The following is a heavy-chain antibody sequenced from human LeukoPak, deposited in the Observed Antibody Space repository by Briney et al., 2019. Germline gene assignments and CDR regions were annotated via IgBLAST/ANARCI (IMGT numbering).Heavy chain of an antibody. Sequence: ASVKVSCKASGYTFTFYDIQWVRQAAGQGLEWMGWMNPHSGNTGYAQKFLGRITLTRNTSTSMAYMELTSLKSEDTAVYYCARGRRDVFDIWGQGTTVTVS. CDR3: ARGRRDVFDI. J-gene: IGHJ3*02. CDR1: GYTFTFYD. CDR2: MNPHSGNT. V-gene: IGHV1-8*03.